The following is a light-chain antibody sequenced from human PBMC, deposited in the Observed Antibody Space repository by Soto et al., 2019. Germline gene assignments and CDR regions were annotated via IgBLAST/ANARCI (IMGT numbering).Light chain of an antibody. V-gene: IGLV2-11*01. J-gene: IGLJ3*02. CDR2: DVN. CDR1: SSDVGGYNY. CDR3: CSYAGTYTWV. Sequence: QSALTQPRSVSWSPGQSVTISCTGTSSDVGGYNYVSWYQQHPDKAPKLMISDVNKRPSGVPDRFSGSKSGNTASLTISGLQAEDEADYYCCSYAGTYTWVFGGGTKLTVL.